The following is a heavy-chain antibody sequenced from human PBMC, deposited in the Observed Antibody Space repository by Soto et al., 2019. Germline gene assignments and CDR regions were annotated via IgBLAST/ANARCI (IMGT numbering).Heavy chain of an antibody. CDR2: INPNSGGT. Sequence: ASVKVSCKASGYTFTGYYMHWVRQAPGQGLEWMGWINPNSGGTNYAQKYQGWVTMTRDTSISTAYMELSRLRSDDTAVYYCARVHYTYYFDYWGQGTLVTVSS. J-gene: IGHJ4*02. CDR3: ARVHYTYYFDY. D-gene: IGHD4-4*01. V-gene: IGHV1-2*04. CDR1: GYTFTGYY.